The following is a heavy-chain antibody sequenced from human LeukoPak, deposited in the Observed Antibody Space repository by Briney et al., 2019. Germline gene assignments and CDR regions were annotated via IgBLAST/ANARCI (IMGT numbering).Heavy chain of an antibody. J-gene: IGHJ4*02. V-gene: IGHV4-34*01. CDR1: GGSFSGYY. CDR2: INHSGST. Sequence: SETLSLTCAVYGGSFSGYYWSWIRQPPGKGLEWIGEINHSGSTNYNPSLKSRVTISVDTSKNQFSLKLSSVTAADTAVYYCPRGGHWQQLRSWRQGTLVTVSS. D-gene: IGHD6-13*01. CDR3: PRGGHWQQLRS.